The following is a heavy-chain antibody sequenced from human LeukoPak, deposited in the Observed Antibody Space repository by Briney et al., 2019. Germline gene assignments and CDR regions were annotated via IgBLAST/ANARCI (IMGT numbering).Heavy chain of an antibody. D-gene: IGHD3-10*01. Sequence: GGSLRLSCAASGFTFSNYAMRWVRQAPGKGLEWVSGISGSGDSTYYADSVKGRFTISRDNSKNTLYLQMNSLRVEDTAIYYCAKVAHYYYGSESYYFFEHWGQGTPVTASS. V-gene: IGHV3-23*01. CDR1: GFTFSNYA. CDR3: AKVAHYYYGSESYYFFEH. CDR2: ISGSGDST. J-gene: IGHJ4*02.